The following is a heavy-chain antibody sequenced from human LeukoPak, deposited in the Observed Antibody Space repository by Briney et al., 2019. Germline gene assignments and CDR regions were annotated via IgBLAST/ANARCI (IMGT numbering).Heavy chain of an antibody. CDR1: GFSFSTYA. Sequence: GGSLRLSCAASGFSFSTYAMTWVRQIPGRGLQWVSAISAGGATYYADSVKGRFTISRDNSKSTLYLQMNSLRADDTAFYYCAKIPTGRREEWFDPWGQGTLVTVPS. CDR2: ISAGGAT. CDR3: AKIPTGRREEWFDP. D-gene: IGHD1-26*01. J-gene: IGHJ5*02. V-gene: IGHV3-23*01.